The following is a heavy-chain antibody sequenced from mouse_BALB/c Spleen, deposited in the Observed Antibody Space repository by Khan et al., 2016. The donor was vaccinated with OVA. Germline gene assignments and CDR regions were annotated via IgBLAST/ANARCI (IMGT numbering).Heavy chain of an antibody. Sequence: QVQLKQSGPGLVAPSQSLSITCTVSGFSLSRYNLHWVRQPPGKGLEWLGMIWGGGGTDYNSTLKIRLSIIKDNSKSQVFLKMNSLQTDDTAMYFCARAYYRYDGYYAMDYWGQGTSVTVSS. D-gene: IGHD2-14*01. J-gene: IGHJ4*01. CDR2: IWGGGGT. CDR3: ARAYYRYDGYYAMDY. V-gene: IGHV2-6-4*01. CDR1: GFSLSRYN.